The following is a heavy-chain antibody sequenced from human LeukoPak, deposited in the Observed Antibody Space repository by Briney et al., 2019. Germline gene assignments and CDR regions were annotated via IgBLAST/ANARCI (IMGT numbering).Heavy chain of an antibody. CDR3: ARDGYCSGGSCYPYYYYGMDV. J-gene: IGHJ6*02. CDR2: IIPIFGTA. Sequence: SVKVSCKVSGYTLTELSMHWVRQAPGQGLEWMGGIIPIFGTANYAQKFQGRVTITADESTSTAYMELSSLRSEDTAVYYCARDGYCSGGSCYPYYYYGMDVWGQGTTVTVSS. D-gene: IGHD2-15*01. CDR1: GYTLTELS. V-gene: IGHV1-69*13.